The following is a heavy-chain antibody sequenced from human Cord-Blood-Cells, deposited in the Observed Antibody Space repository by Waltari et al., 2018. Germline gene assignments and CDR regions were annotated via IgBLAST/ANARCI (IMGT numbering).Heavy chain of an antibody. Sequence: QVQLVQSGAEVKKPGASVKVSCKASGYTFTGYYMHWVRQAPGQGLEWMGWINPNGGVTNYAQRFQGRVTMTRDTSISTAYMELSRLRADDTAVYYGAREIMTTRAWHFDLWGRGTLVTVSS. CDR1: GYTFTGYY. J-gene: IGHJ2*01. V-gene: IGHV1-2*02. D-gene: IGHD4-17*01. CDR2: INPNGGVT. CDR3: AREIMTTRAWHFDL.